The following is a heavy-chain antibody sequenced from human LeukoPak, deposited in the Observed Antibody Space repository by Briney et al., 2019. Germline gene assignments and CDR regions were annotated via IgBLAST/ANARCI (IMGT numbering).Heavy chain of an antibody. V-gene: IGHV4-4*07. D-gene: IGHD3-10*01. CDR3: ARGGWFGEFLDY. CDR1: GGSISSYY. CDR2: IYTSGST. Sequence: SETLSLTCTVSGGSISSYYWSLIRQPAGKGREWIGRIYTSGSTNYNPSLKSRVTMSVDTYKNQFSLKLSSVPAADTAVYYCARGGWFGEFLDYWGQGTLVTVSS. J-gene: IGHJ4*02.